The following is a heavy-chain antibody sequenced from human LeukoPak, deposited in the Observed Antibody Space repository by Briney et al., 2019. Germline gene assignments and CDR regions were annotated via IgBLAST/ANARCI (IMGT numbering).Heavy chain of an antibody. V-gene: IGHV4-4*07. CDR2: IYTSGST. J-gene: IGHJ5*02. CDR3: ARGTKWFGELLFENWFDP. Sequence: SSETLSLTCTVSGGSISSYYWSWIRRPAGKGLEWIGRIYTSGSTNYNPSLKSRVTMSVDTSKNQFSLKLSSVTAADTVVYYCARGTKWFGELLFENWFDPWGQGTLVTVSS. D-gene: IGHD3-10*01. CDR1: GGSISSYY.